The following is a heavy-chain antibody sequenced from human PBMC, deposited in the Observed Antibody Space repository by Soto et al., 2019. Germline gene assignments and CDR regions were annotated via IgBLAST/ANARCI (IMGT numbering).Heavy chain of an antibody. J-gene: IGHJ2*01. V-gene: IGHV4-59*01. CDR3: ARAKAVAGTGGFYWYFDL. CDR1: GGSISSYY. CDR2: IYYSGST. Sequence: QVQLQESGPGLVKPSETLSLTCTVSGGSISSYYWSWIRQPPGKGLEWIGYIYYSGSTNYNPSLKRRVTISVDXXKXQXXLKLSSVTAADTAVYYCARAKAVAGTGGFYWYFDLWGRGTLVTVSS. D-gene: IGHD6-19*01.